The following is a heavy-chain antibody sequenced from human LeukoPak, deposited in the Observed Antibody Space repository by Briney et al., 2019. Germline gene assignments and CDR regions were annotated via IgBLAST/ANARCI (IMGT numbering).Heavy chain of an antibody. CDR3: ARDPLYSSGWNDWFDP. CDR1: GYTFTGYY. Sequence: ASVKASCKASGYTFTGYYMHWVRQAPGQGLEWMGWINPNSGGTNYAQKFQGRVTMTRDTSISTAYMELSRLRSDDTAVYYCARDPLYSSGWNDWFDPWGQGTLVTVSS. CDR2: INPNSGGT. D-gene: IGHD6-19*01. V-gene: IGHV1-2*02. J-gene: IGHJ5*02.